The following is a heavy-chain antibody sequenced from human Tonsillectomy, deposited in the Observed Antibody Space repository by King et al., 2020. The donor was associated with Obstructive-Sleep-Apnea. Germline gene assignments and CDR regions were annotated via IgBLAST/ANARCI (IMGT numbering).Heavy chain of an antibody. CDR3: HSSSWYGWDI. V-gene: IGHV3-21*01. J-gene: IGHJ3*02. Sequence: VQLVESGGGLVKPGGSLRLSCAASGFTFSSYSMNWVRQAPGKGLEWVSSISSSSSYIYYADSLKGRFTISRDNAKNSLYLQMNSLRAEDTAVYYCHSSSWYGWDIWGQGTMVTVSS. CDR2: ISSSSSYI. CDR1: GFTFSSYS. D-gene: IGHD6-13*01.